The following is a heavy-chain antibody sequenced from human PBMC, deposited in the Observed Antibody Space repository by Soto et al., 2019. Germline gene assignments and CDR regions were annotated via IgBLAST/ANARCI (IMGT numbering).Heavy chain of an antibody. D-gene: IGHD1-1*01. V-gene: IGHV1-69*05. CDR1: GGTFSSYA. CDR3: ARTHWQPDYLEGFDF. J-gene: IGHJ4*02. CDR2: IIPIFGTA. Sequence: SVKVSCKASGGTFSSYAISWVRQAPGQGLEWMGGIIPIFGTANYAQKFQDRVSMTTDTSTATAYIELRSLRFDDTAIYFCARTHWQPDYLEGFDFWGQGTPVTVSS.